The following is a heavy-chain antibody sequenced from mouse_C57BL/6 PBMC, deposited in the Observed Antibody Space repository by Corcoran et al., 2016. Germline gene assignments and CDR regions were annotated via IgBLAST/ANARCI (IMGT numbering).Heavy chain of an antibody. V-gene: IGHV1-26*01. CDR2: INPNNGGT. Sequence: EVQLQQSGPELVKPGASVKISCKASGYTFTDYYMNWVKQSQGKSLEWIGDINPNNGGTSYNQKFKGKATLTVDKSSSTAYMELRSLTSEDSAVYYCARADYDRVWYAYWGQGTLVTVSA. J-gene: IGHJ3*01. D-gene: IGHD2-4*01. CDR1: GYTFTDYY. CDR3: ARADYDRVWYAY.